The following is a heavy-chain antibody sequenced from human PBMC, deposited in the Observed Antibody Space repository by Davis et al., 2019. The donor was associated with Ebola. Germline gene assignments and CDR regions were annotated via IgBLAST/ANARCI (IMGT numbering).Heavy chain of an antibody. V-gene: IGHV3-30-3*01. J-gene: IGHJ4*02. Sequence: PGGSLRLSCAASGFTFSSYAMHWVRQAPGKGLEWVAVISYDGSNKYYADSVKGRFTISRDNSKNTLYLQMNSLRAEDTAVYYCARSHSQYYDFWSGYFDYWGQGTLVTVSS. CDR3: ARSHSQYYDFWSGYFDY. D-gene: IGHD3-3*01. CDR2: ISYDGSNK. CDR1: GFTFSSYA.